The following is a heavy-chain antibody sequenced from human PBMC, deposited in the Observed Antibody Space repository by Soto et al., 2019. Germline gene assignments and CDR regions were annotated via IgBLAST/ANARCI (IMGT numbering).Heavy chain of an antibody. Sequence: GGSLRLSCAVSGFTFSDYYMTWIRQAPGKGLEWVSYISSSTSHTNYADSVKGRFTISRDNAKNSLFLQMNSLRAEDTAVYYCAKDVYGSTIYYLDFWGQGTLVTVSS. CDR1: GFTFSDYY. J-gene: IGHJ4*02. CDR3: AKDVYGSTIYYLDF. CDR2: ISSSTSHT. V-gene: IGHV3-11*05. D-gene: IGHD6-13*01.